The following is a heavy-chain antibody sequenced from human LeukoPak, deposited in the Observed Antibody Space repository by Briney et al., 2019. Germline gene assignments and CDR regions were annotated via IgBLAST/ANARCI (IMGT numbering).Heavy chain of an antibody. CDR1: GYTFTGYY. D-gene: IGHD3-10*01. V-gene: IGHV1-2*06. Sequence: ASVKVSCKASGYTFTGYYMHWVRQAPGQGLEWMGRINPNSGGTNYAQKFQGRVTMTRDTSISTACMELSRLRSDDTAVYYCARDLHSITMVRGVITYFQHWGQGTLVTVSS. CDR3: ARDLHSITMVRGVITYFQH. J-gene: IGHJ1*01. CDR2: INPNSGGT.